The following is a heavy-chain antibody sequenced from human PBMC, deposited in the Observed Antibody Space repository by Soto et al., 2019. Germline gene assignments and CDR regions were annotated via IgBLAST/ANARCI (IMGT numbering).Heavy chain of an antibody. D-gene: IGHD1-7*01. Sequence: PSETLSLTCTVSGGSISSYYWSWIRQPPGKGLEWIGYIYYSGSTNYNPSLKSRVTISVDTSKNQFSLKLSSVTAADTAVYYCAATKLELLQLWFDPWGQGTLVTVSS. CDR1: GGSISSYY. V-gene: IGHV4-59*01. CDR3: AATKLELLQLWFDP. J-gene: IGHJ5*02. CDR2: IYYSGST.